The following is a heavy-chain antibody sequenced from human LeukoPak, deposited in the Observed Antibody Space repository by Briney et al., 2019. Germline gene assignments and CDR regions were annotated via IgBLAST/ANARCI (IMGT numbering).Heavy chain of an antibody. D-gene: IGHD1-26*01. CDR1: GYTFTTYY. CDR3: SRDLGGSYNDY. V-gene: IGHV1-46*04. Sequence: ASVKVSCKASGYTFTTYYMHWVRQAPGQGLEWVIVINPSGGTTTYAEKLQGRVAMTRDTSTNTVYMELSSLRIEDTAVYYCSRDLGGSYNDYWGQGTLVTVSS. J-gene: IGHJ4*02. CDR2: INPSGGTT.